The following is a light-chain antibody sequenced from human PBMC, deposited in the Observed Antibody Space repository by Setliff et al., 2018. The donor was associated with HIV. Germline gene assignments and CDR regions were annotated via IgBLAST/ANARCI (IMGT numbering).Light chain of an antibody. Sequence: QSALTQPLSVSGSPEQSVTMSCTGTSSDIGAHDYVSWYQQHPGQAPKLIIYAVTKRPSGVPDRFSGSKSGNTASLTISGLQAEDECDYYCCTSGGSYTLLFGGGTKVTVL. CDR3: CTSGGSYTLL. CDR1: SSDIGAHDY. J-gene: IGLJ3*02. V-gene: IGLV2-11*01. CDR2: AVT.